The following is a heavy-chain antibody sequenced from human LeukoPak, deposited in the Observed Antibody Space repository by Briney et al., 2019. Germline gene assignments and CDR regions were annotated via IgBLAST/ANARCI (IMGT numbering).Heavy chain of an antibody. V-gene: IGHV3-20*04. CDR2: INWNGGST. J-gene: IGHJ4*02. CDR3: ARHGTTVTLYYFDY. Sequence: GGSLRLSCVASGFNLDDYDMNWVRQAPGKGLEWVSRINWNGGSTAYADSVKGRFTISRDNAKNSLYLQMNSLRAEDTAVYYCARHGTTVTLYYFDYWGQGTLVTVSS. CDR1: GFNLDDYD. D-gene: IGHD4-11*01.